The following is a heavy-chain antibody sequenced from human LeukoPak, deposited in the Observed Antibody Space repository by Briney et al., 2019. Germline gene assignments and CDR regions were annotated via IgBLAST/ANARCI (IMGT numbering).Heavy chain of an antibody. Sequence: QPGGSLRLSCAASGFTFSSYAMSWVRQAPGKGLEWVSAISGSGGSTYYADSVKGRFTISRDNSKNTLYLQMNSLRAEDTAVYYCASFLDSSWNAFDIWGQGTMVTVSS. V-gene: IGHV3-23*01. CDR2: ISGSGGST. CDR1: GFTFSSYA. J-gene: IGHJ3*02. D-gene: IGHD3-22*01. CDR3: ASFLDSSWNAFDI.